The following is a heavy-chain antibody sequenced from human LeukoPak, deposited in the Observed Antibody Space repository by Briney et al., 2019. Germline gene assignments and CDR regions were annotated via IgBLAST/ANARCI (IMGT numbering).Heavy chain of an antibody. V-gene: IGHV4-4*07. J-gene: IGHJ3*02. CDR2: IYTSGST. CDR1: GGSISNYY. CDR3: ARSRCSSISCASRGAFDI. D-gene: IGHD2-2*01. Sequence: SKTLSLTCNVSGGSISNYYWSWIRQPAGKGLELIGRIYTSGSTNYNPSLKSRVTMSVDTSKNQFSLKLSSVTAADTAVYYCARSRCSSISCASRGAFDIWGQGIMVTVSS.